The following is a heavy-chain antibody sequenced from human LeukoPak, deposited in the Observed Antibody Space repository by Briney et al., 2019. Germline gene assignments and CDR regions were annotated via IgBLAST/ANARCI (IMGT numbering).Heavy chain of an antibody. Sequence: GGSLRLSCAASGFTFDDYAMHWVRQVPGKGLEWVSSISGGSTYIYYADSVRGRFTISRDNANNSVYLQMNTLRGEDTAVYYCARDDVTTNGGVIADSRLFDMWGQGTMVTVSS. V-gene: IGHV3-21*01. CDR1: GFTFDDYA. CDR3: ARDDVTTNGGVIADSRLFDM. CDR2: ISGGSTYI. J-gene: IGHJ3*02. D-gene: IGHD2-8*02.